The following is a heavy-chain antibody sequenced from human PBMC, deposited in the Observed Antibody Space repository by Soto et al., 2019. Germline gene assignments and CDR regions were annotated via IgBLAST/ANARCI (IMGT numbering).Heavy chain of an antibody. CDR2: IHHSGST. D-gene: IGHD3-10*01. CDR3: ARASYWSGSGTYFGDTLDM. J-gene: IGHJ3*02. CDR1: GGSINSYY. V-gene: IGHV4-59*01. Sequence: QVQLQESGPGLVKPSETLSLTCTVSGGSINSYYWSWIRQPPGRGLGWIGHIHHSGSTNYNPSLDSRVTISVDTSKNQFSLELVSVTAAYAAVYYCARASYWSGSGTYFGDTLDMWSQGTMVPVFS.